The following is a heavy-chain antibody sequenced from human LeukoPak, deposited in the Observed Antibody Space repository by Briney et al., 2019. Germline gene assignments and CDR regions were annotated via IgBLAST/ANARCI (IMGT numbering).Heavy chain of an antibody. CDR2: ISYDGSNK. CDR1: GFTFSSYA. J-gene: IGHJ4*02. CDR3: ASHLDGAQQLVIYY. Sequence: PGRSLRLSCAASGFTFSSYAMHWVRQAPGKGLEWVAVISYDGSNKYYADSVKGRFTISRDNSKNTLYLQMNSLRAEDTAVYYCASHLDGAQQLVIYYWGQGTLVTVSS. V-gene: IGHV3-30-3*01. D-gene: IGHD6-13*01.